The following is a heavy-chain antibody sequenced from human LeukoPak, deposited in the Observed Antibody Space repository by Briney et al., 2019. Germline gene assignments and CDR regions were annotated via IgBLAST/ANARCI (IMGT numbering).Heavy chain of an antibody. D-gene: IGHD3-10*01. CDR2: IKQDRSEK. V-gene: IGHV3-7*01. CDR1: GFTFSNYW. CDR3: ARDQYYYGSGRDLNFDY. Sequence: GGSPRLSCAASGFTFSNYWMSWVRQAPGKGLEWVANIKQDRSEKYYADSVRGRFTISRDNSKNTLYLQMNSLRAEDTAVYYCARDQYYYGSGRDLNFDYWGQGTLVTVSS. J-gene: IGHJ4*02.